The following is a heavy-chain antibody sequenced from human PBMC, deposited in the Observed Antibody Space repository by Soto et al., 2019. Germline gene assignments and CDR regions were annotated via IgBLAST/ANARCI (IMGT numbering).Heavy chain of an antibody. J-gene: IGHJ4*02. CDR1: GGSISSGDYY. CDR2: IYYSGST. CDR3: ARERKVYYYFDC. V-gene: IGHV4-30-4*01. D-gene: IGHD2-8*01. Sequence: QVQLQESGPGLVKPSQTLSLTCTVSGGSISSGDYYWSWIRQPPGKVLEWIGYIYYSGSTYYNPSLKRRXAISVXXSKNQSPLKLSSVTAADAAVYYCARERKVYYYFDCWGQGTLVTVSS.